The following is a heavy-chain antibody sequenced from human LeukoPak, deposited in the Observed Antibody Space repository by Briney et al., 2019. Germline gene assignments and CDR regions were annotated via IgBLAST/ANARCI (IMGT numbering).Heavy chain of an antibody. J-gene: IGHJ4*02. CDR1: GGSFSSYC. D-gene: IGHD1-26*01. CDR3: ASEWELHPN. CDR2: INHSGST. Sequence: PSETLSLTCAVYGGSFSSYCWSWIRQPPGKGLEWIGEINHSGSTNYNPSLKSRVTISEDTPKNQFSLKLSSVTAADTAVYYCASEWELHPNWGQGTLVAVSS. V-gene: IGHV4-34*01.